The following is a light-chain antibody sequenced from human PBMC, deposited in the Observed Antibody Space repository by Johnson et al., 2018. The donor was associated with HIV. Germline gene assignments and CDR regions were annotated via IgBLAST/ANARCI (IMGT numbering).Light chain of an antibody. V-gene: IGLV1-51*01. Sequence: QSALTQPPSVSAAPGQKVTISCSGSSSNIGNNYVSWYQQVPGTAPKLLIYDNNRRPSGIPDRFSGSKSGTSATLGITGLQTGDEADYYCGTWDSSLSAVFGTGTKVTVL. CDR3: GTWDSSLSAV. CDR2: DNN. J-gene: IGLJ1*01. CDR1: SSNIGNNY.